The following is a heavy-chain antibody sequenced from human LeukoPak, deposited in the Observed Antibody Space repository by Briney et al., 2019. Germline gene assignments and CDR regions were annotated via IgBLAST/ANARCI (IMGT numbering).Heavy chain of an antibody. CDR2: INPNSGGT. V-gene: IGHV1-2*02. J-gene: IGHJ6*04. CDR3: ARDVYRGGPMED. Sequence: ASVKVSCKASGYTFTGYYIHWVRQAPGQGLECMGWINPNSGGTNYAQKFQGRVTMTRDTSIRTVYMELSRLRSDDTAVYYCARDVYRGGPMEDWGKGTTVTVSS. CDR1: GYTFTGYY. D-gene: IGHD1-26*01.